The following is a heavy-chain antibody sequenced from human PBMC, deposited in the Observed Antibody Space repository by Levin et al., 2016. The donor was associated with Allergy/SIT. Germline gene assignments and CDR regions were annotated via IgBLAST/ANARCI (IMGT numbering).Heavy chain of an antibody. J-gene: IGHJ4*02. CDR1: GPFFGRYG. D-gene: IGHD3-3*01. CDR2: ISYDGGNQ. CDR3: AKAITIYGVGAPDS. V-gene: IGHV3-30*18. Sequence: GGSLRLSCAASGPFFGRYGMHWVRQAPGKGLEWVALISYDGGNQDYADSVRGRFTLSRDNSKATLSLQMNSLRPEDTAMYYCAKAITIYGVGAPDSWGQGTLVTVSS.